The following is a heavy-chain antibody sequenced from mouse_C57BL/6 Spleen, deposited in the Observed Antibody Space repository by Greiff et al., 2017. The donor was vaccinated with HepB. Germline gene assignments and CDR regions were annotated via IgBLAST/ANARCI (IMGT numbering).Heavy chain of an antibody. CDR1: GFTFSDYG. Sequence: DVQLVESGGGLVKPGGSLKLSCAASGFTFSDYGMHWVRQAPEKGLEWVAYISSGSSTIYYADTVKGRFTISRDNAKNTLFLQMTSLRSEDTAMYYCARPEGYSWFAYWGQGTLVTVSA. D-gene: IGHD2-3*01. J-gene: IGHJ3*01. V-gene: IGHV5-17*01. CDR3: ARPEGYSWFAY. CDR2: ISSGSSTI.